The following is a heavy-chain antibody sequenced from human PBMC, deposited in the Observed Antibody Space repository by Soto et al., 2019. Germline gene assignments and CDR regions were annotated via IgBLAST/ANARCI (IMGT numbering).Heavy chain of an antibody. CDR2: IIPIFGTA. V-gene: IGHV1-69*01. CDR1: GGTFSSYD. D-gene: IGHD6-13*01. J-gene: IGHJ5*02. Sequence: QVQLVQSGAEVKKPGSSVKVSCKASGGTFSSYDISWVRQAPGQGLEWMGGIIPIFGTANYAQKFQGRVTITADESTSTAYMELSSRRSEDTAVYYCSRSGRERAVIAVAGTGWIDPWGQGTLVTVSS. CDR3: SRSGRERAVIAVAGTGWIDP.